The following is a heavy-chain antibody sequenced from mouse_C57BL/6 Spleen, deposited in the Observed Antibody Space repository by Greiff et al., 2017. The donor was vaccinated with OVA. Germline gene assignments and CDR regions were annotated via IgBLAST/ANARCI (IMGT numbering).Heavy chain of an antibody. CDR2: IDPSDSYT. CDR3: ARSGYGNYYYAMDY. Sequence: VKLQQPGAELVKPGASVKLSCKASGYTFTSYWMQWVKQRPGQGLEWIGEIDPSDSYTNYNQKFKGKATLTVDTSSSTAYMQLSSLTSEDSAVYYCARSGYGNYYYAMDYWGQGTSVTVSS. D-gene: IGHD2-10*02. CDR1: GYTFTSYW. J-gene: IGHJ4*01. V-gene: IGHV1-50*01.